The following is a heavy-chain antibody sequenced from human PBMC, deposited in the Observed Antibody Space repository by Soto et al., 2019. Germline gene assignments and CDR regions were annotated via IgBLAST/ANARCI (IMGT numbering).Heavy chain of an antibody. D-gene: IGHD3-22*01. J-gene: IGHJ4*02. Sequence: GGSLRLSCTASGFTFGDYAMSWFRQAPGKGLEWVGFIRSKAYGGTTEYAASVKGRFTISRDDSKSIAYLQMNSLKTEDTAVYYFTRDLDYYDSSGYYWPIDYWGQGTLVTVSS. CDR1: GFTFGDYA. CDR3: TRDLDYYDSSGYYWPIDY. CDR2: IRSKAYGGTT. V-gene: IGHV3-49*03.